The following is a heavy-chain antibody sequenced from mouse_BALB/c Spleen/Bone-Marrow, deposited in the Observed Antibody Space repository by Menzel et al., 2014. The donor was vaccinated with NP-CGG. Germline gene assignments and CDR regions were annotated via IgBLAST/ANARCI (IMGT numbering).Heavy chain of an antibody. D-gene: IGHD1-3*01. CDR1: GFTFSDYY. CDR3: AKDVGYKCAWFAY. V-gene: IGHV5-4*02. J-gene: IGHJ3*01. CDR2: ISDGGSYT. Sequence: EVKVVESGGDLVKPGGSLKLSCAASGFTFSDYYMYWVRQTPEKRLEWVATISDGGSYTYYPDSVKGRFTISRDNAKNNTYMNKSSLKTENAAMYYGAKDVGYKCAWFAYWGQGTLVTVSA.